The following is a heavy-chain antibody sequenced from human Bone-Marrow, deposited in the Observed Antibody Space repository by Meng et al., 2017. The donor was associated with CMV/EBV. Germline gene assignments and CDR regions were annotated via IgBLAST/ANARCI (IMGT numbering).Heavy chain of an antibody. CDR2: IKQDGSEK. V-gene: IGHV3-7*01. D-gene: IGHD3-3*01. Sequence: GESLKISCAASGFTFSSYWMSWVRQAPGKGLEWVANIKQDGSEKYYVDSVKGRFTIYRDKAKNSLYLQMNSLRAEDKAVYYCAREQYYDFWSGYYGWGAFDIWGQGTMDTVSS. CDR3: AREQYYDFWSGYYGWGAFDI. J-gene: IGHJ3*02. CDR1: GFTFSSYW.